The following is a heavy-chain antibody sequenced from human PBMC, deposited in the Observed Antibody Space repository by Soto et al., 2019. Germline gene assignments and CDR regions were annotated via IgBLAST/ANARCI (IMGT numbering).Heavy chain of an antibody. Sequence: EVQLLESGGVLVPPGGSLRLSCAASGFTFSIFAMTWVRQAPGKGLEWGASITGNGDYARYTDSVQGRFTISRDNSKNTLYLQMNSLRTEDKALYYCSRDPNGDYIGAFDNWGQGTMVTVSS. CDR3: SRDPNGDYIGAFDN. V-gene: IGHV3-23*01. CDR1: GFTFSIFA. J-gene: IGHJ3*02. D-gene: IGHD4-17*01. CDR2: ITGNGDYA.